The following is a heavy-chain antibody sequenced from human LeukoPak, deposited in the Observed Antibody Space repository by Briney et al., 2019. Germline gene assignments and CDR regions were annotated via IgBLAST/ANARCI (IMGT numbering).Heavy chain of an antibody. CDR2: MSHSGST. V-gene: IGHV4-38-2*01. Sequence: KPSETLSLTCGVSGYSISSGYHWGWIRQPTGKGLEWIGSMSHSGSTYYNPSLKSRVTISVDTSKNQFSVKLSSVTAADTAVYYCARHHLYDSSRDGRYYFDYWGQGTLVTVSS. D-gene: IGHD3-22*01. J-gene: IGHJ4*02. CDR1: GYSISSGYH. CDR3: ARHHLYDSSRDGRYYFDY.